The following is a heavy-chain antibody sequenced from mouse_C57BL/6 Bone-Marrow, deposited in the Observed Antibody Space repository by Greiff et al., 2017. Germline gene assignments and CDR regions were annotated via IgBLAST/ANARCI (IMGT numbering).Heavy chain of an antibody. D-gene: IGHD2-4*01. J-gene: IGHJ2*01. V-gene: IGHV14-2*01. CDR1: GFNIKDYY. Sequence: VQLQQSGAELVKPGASVKLSCTASGFNIKDYYMHWVKQRTEQGLEWIGRIDPEDGETKYAPQFQGKATLTADTASNTAYLQLSSLTSEDIAVYYCVLIYYDYDAVGDYWGQGTTLTVSS. CDR3: VLIYYDYDAVGDY. CDR2: IDPEDGET.